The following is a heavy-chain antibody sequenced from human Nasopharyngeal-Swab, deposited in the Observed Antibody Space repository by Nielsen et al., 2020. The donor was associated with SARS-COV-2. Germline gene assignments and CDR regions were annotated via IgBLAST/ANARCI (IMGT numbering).Heavy chain of an antibody. CDR2: ISGSGDTT. Sequence: GGSLRLSCAASGFTFSSYAMSWVRQAPGKGLDWVSIISGSGDTTYYADSVKDRFTISRDNSKNTLYLEMNSLRAEDTAVYYCAKAHGNSWYSSLDYWGQGTLVTVSS. J-gene: IGHJ4*02. V-gene: IGHV3-23*01. D-gene: IGHD6-13*01. CDR3: AKAHGNSWYSSLDY. CDR1: GFTFSSYA.